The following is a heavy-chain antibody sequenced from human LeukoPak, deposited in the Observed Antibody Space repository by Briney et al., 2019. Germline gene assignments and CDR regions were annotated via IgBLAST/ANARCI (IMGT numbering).Heavy chain of an antibody. Sequence: PGGSLRVSCAASGLTFSNYAMSWVRQAPGKGLEWVSSIRGNGARTDYADSVKGRFTISRDNSKNTLYLQMNSLRAEDTAVYYCAKHQQIYGDSLMDVWGQGTTVTVSS. CDR3: AKHQQIYGDSLMDV. D-gene: IGHD4-17*01. CDR1: GLTFSNYA. V-gene: IGHV3-23*01. CDR2: IRGNGART. J-gene: IGHJ6*02.